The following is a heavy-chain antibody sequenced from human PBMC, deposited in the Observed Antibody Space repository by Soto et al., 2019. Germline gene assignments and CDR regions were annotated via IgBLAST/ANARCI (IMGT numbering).Heavy chain of an antibody. CDR2: INWNSGDK. V-gene: IGHV3-9*01. CDR1: GFKFDDFA. Sequence: VQMVESGGGLVKPGMALGLSCVTSGFKFDDFAMHWVRQGQGKGLEWVAGINWNSGDKDYGESAKGRFVISRDNGKRSLDLQMNSLRPEDTAVYYCVRGRGPMNRGYFYSWGRGTLVTVSP. CDR3: VRGRGPMNRGYFYS. J-gene: IGHJ4*02. D-gene: IGHD3-10*01.